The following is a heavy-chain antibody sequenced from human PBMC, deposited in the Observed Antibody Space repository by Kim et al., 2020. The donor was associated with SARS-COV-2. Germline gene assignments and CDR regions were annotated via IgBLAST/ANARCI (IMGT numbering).Heavy chain of an antibody. D-gene: IGHD6-19*01. V-gene: IGHV4-4*07. CDR3: AREFSSGWFWFDP. J-gene: IGHJ5*02. Sequence: SNPSLKSRVTMSVDTSKNQFSLKLSSVTAADTAVYYCAREFSSGWFWFDPWGQGTLVTVSS.